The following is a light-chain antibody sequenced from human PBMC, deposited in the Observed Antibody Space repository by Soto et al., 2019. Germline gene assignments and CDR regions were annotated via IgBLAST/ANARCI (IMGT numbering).Light chain of an antibody. CDR2: AAS. Sequence: DIQMTQSPSSLSASVGDSVTLTCRASQGISTYFAWYQQKPGTVPTLLIYAASTVQSGVPSRFSGSGSGTDFTLTISSLQPEDVATYYCQKYNSAPRTFGQGTKVEIK. V-gene: IGKV1-27*01. J-gene: IGKJ1*01. CDR1: QGISTY. CDR3: QKYNSAPRT.